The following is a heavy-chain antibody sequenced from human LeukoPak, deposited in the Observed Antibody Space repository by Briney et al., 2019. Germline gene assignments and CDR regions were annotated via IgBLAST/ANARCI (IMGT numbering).Heavy chain of an antibody. D-gene: IGHD4-17*01. J-gene: IGHJ4*02. CDR3: ARDLRYGAYFDY. V-gene: IGHV4-4*07. CDR2: VHASGST. CDR1: GDSISSYY. Sequence: SETLSLTCTVSGDSISSYYWSWIRQPAGKGQEWIGRVHASGSTNYNPSLKSRVTMSVDTSKNQFSLKLSSVTAADTAVYYCARDLRYGAYFDYWGQGTLVTVSS.